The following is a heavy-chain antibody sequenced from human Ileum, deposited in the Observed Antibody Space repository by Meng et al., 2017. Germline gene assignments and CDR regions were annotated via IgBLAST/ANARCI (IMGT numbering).Heavy chain of an antibody. V-gene: IGHV1-46*03. Sequence: VLLVQSGAEVKKLVPSPKPSCKPSGYTFTSYYIHWVRQAPEQGLVWVGLINPGDDGITYAQEFQGRVTITSDTATTTVYMDLRSLRSDDTAVYYCGREGGEVRGTKSFDYWGQGTLVTVSS. CDR3: GREGGEVRGTKSFDY. J-gene: IGHJ4*02. CDR2: INPGDDGI. CDR1: GYTFTSYY. D-gene: IGHD1-26*01.